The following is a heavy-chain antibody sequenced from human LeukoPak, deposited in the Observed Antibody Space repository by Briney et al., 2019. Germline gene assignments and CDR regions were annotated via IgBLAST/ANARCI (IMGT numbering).Heavy chain of an antibody. V-gene: IGHV1-69*06. Sequence: KFSCTASGGTFSSYAISWVRQAPGQGLEWMGGIIPIFGTANYAQKFQGRVTITADKSTSTAYMELSSLRSEDTAVYYCARVPDFDYYCYGMDVWGKGTTVTVSS. J-gene: IGHJ6*04. CDR3: ARVPDFDYYCYGMDV. D-gene: IGHD2-21*02. CDR1: GGTFSSYA. CDR2: IIPIFGTA.